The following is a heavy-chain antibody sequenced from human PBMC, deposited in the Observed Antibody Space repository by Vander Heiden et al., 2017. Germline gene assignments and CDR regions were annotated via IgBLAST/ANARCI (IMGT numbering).Heavy chain of an antibody. V-gene: IGHV3-9*01. J-gene: IGHJ4*02. Sequence: EVQLVESGGGLVQPGRSLRLSCAASGFTFDDYAMHWVRQAPGKGLEWVSGISWNSGSIGYADSVKGRFTISRDNAKNSLYLQMNSLRAEDTALYYCAKDISPLRSDYEGMSFDYWGQGTLVTVSS. D-gene: IGHD4-17*01. CDR3: AKDISPLRSDYEGMSFDY. CDR1: GFTFDDYA. CDR2: ISWNSGSI.